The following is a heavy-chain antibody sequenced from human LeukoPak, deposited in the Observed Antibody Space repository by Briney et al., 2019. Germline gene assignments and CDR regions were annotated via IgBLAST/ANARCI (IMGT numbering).Heavy chain of an antibody. CDR3: ATTVVGATWVGAFDI. Sequence: VASVKVSCKASGGTFSSYAISWVRQAPGQGLEWMGGIIPIFGTANYAQKFQGRVTMTEDTSTDTAYMELSSLRSEDTAVYYCATTVVGATWVGAFDIWGQGTMVTVSS. D-gene: IGHD1-26*01. J-gene: IGHJ3*02. CDR1: GGTFSSYA. V-gene: IGHV1-69*06. CDR2: IIPIFGTA.